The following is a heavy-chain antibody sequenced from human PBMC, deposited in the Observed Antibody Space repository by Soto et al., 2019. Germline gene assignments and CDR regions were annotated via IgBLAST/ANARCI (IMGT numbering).Heavy chain of an antibody. J-gene: IGHJ4*02. CDR3: ASGGFSGSYFDH. V-gene: IGHV1-69*02. CDR2: IIPILGIA. Sequence: QVQLVQSGAEVKKPGSSVKVSCKASGGTVSSYTINWVRQAPGQGLEWMGRIIPILGIANSAQRFQGRVTITADKSTSTAYMELSSLRSEDTAVYYCASGGFSGSYFDHWGRGTLVTVSS. CDR1: GGTVSSYT. D-gene: IGHD5-12*01.